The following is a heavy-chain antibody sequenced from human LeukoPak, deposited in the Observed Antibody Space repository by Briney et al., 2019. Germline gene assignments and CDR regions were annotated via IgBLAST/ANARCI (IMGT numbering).Heavy chain of an antibody. D-gene: IGHD3-22*01. Sequence: SETLSLTCTVPGGSISSYYWSWIRQPPGKGLEWIGYIYYSGSINYNPSLKSRVTISVDTSKNQFSLKLSSVTAADTAVYYCARFSMGHYDSSGMAFDYWGQGTLVTVSS. CDR3: ARFSMGHYDSSGMAFDY. V-gene: IGHV4-59*01. J-gene: IGHJ4*02. CDR2: IYYSGSI. CDR1: GGSISSYY.